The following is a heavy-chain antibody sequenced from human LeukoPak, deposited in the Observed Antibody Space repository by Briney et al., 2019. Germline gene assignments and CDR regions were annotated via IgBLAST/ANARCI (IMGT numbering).Heavy chain of an antibody. V-gene: IGHV1-18*01. D-gene: IGHD2-2*01. CDR1: GYTLTELS. Sequence: ASVKVSCKVSGYTLTELSMHWVRQAPGKGLEWMGWVSAYNAHTNYAQNLQGRITMTTDTSTSTAYMELRSLRSDDTAVYYCARTLGCCGTSNCYEVFDYWGQGTLVTVSS. J-gene: IGHJ4*02. CDR2: VSAYNAHT. CDR3: ARTLGCCGTSNCYEVFDY.